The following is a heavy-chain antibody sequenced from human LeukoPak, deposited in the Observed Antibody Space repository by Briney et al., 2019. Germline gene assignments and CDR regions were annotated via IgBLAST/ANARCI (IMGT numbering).Heavy chain of an antibody. J-gene: IGHJ4*02. Sequence: PSETLSLTCTVSGGSINNYYWSWIRQPPGKGLEWIGYIYSSGSTSYNPSLRSRVTISVDTSKNQFSLKLNSVTAADTAVYYCARQGMSTLYFDYWGQGTLVTVSS. V-gene: IGHV4-59*08. CDR1: GGSINNYY. D-gene: IGHD5-24*01. CDR3: ARQGMSTLYFDY. CDR2: IYSSGST.